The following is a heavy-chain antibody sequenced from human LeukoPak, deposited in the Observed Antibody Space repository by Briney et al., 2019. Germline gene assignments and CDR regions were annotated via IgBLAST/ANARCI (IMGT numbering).Heavy chain of an antibody. CDR1: GFTFSSYS. CDR3: ARAFHYYDSSGYYYVRGGDYYYYYYMDV. CDR2: ISSSSSTI. Sequence: GGSLRLSCATSGFTFSSYSMNWVRQAPGKGLEWLSYISSSSSTIYYADSVKGRFTISRDNAKNSLYLQMNSLRAEDTAVYYCARAFHYYDSSGYYYVRGGDYYYYYYMDVWGKGTTVTVSS. J-gene: IGHJ6*03. V-gene: IGHV3-48*01. D-gene: IGHD3-22*01.